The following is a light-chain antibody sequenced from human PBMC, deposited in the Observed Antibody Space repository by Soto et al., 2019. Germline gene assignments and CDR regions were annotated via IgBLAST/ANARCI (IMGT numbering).Light chain of an antibody. Sequence: EVVLTQSPATLSLSPGEGATLSCGASQTVSSNYLAWYQHKPGLAPRLLIYDASSRATGIPDRFRGSGSGTDFTLTISRLEPEDVAVYYCQQYGDSPRGTFGGGTKVEIK. V-gene: IGKV3D-20*01. CDR3: QQYGDSPRGT. J-gene: IGKJ4*01. CDR1: QTVSSNY. CDR2: DAS.